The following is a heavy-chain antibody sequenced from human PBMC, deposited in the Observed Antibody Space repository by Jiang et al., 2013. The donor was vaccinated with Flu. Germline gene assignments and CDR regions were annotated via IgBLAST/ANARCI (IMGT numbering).Heavy chain of an antibody. CDR3: ARALTGVDY. D-gene: IGHD7-27*01. CDR1: GFTFSDHY. J-gene: IGHJ4*02. CDR2: TRNKANSYTT. Sequence: GSLRLSCAASGFTFSDHYMDWVRQAPGKGLEWVGRTRNKANSYTTEYAASVKGRFTISRDDSKNSLYLQMNSLKTEDTAVYYCARALTGVDYWGQGTLVTVSS. V-gene: IGHV3-72*01.